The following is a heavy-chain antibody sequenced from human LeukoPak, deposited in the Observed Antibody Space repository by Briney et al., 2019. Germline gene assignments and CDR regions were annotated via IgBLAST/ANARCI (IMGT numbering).Heavy chain of an antibody. CDR2: IHHTGYT. D-gene: IGHD2-15*01. CDR3: ARDTGGFDI. J-gene: IGHJ3*02. CDR1: AYSISSGYY. Sequence: SETLSLACSVSAYSISSGYYWGWIRQPPGKGLEWIGSIHHTGYTFYNPSVKSRITISVETSKNQFSLRLSSVTAADTAMYYCARDTGGFDIWGQGAMVTVSS. V-gene: IGHV4-38-2*02.